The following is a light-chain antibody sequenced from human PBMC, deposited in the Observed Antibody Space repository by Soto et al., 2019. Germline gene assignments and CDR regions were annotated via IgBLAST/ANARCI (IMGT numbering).Light chain of an antibody. CDR1: QSVSSN. J-gene: IGKJ5*01. Sequence: EVVVTQSPTTLSVSPGERATLSCRASQSVSSNLAWYQQKPGQAPRILIYGASTRATGIPARFSGSGSGTEFTLTISSLKSEDFAVYYCHQYDNWPKTFGQGTRLEIK. V-gene: IGKV3-15*01. CDR2: GAS. CDR3: HQYDNWPKT.